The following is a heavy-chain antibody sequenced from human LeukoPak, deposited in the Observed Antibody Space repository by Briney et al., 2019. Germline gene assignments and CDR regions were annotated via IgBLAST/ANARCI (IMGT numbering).Heavy chain of an antibody. CDR3: ARAPTWIQLWLPY. CDR1: GFTVSSNY. J-gene: IGHJ4*02. D-gene: IGHD5-18*01. CDR2: IYSGGST. V-gene: IGHV3-53*01. Sequence: SGGSLRLSCAASGFTVSSNYMSWVRQAPGKGLEWVSVIYSGGSTYYADSVKGRFTISRDNSKNTLYLQMNSLRAEDTAVYYCARAPTWIQLWLPYWGQGTLVTVSS.